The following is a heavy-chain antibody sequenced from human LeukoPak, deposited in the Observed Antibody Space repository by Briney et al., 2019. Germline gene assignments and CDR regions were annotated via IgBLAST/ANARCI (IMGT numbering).Heavy chain of an antibody. D-gene: IGHD2-2*01. Sequence: GGTLRLSCSASGFTFSNYWMSWVRQAPGKGLEWVANIKQDESEKYYVDSVKGRFTISRDNAKSSLYLQMNSLRAEDTAVYYCARALDSSSSRYQAFEEWGQGTLVTVSS. J-gene: IGHJ4*02. CDR2: IKQDESEK. CDR1: GFTFSNYW. V-gene: IGHV3-7*01. CDR3: ARALDSSSSRYQAFEE.